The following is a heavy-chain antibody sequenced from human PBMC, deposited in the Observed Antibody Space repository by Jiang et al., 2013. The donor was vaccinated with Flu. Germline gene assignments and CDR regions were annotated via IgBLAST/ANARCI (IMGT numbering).Heavy chain of an antibody. D-gene: IGHD2-15*01. CDR2: ISGSGGST. V-gene: IGHV3-23*01. Sequence: VQLLESGGGLVQPGGSLRLSCAASGFTFSSYAMSWVRQAPGKGLEWVSAISGSGGSTYYADSVKGRFTISRDNSKNTLYLQMNSLRAEDTAVYYCAKVEDIVVVVAARSAFDIWGPRDNGHRLF. CDR3: AKVEDIVVVVAARSAFDI. J-gene: IGHJ3*02. CDR1: GFTFSSYA.